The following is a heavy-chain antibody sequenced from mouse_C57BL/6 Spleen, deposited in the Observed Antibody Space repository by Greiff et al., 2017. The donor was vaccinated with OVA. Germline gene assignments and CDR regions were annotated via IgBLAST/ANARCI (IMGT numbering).Heavy chain of an antibody. CDR1: GFNIKDYY. CDR3: AREDGSLYAMDY. D-gene: IGHD2-3*01. CDR2: IDPEDGET. J-gene: IGHJ4*01. V-gene: IGHV14-2*01. Sequence: EVKVVESGAELVKPGASVKLSCTASGFNIKDYYMHWVKQRTEQGLEWIGRIDPEDGETKYAPKFQGKATITADTSSNTADLQLSSRTSVDTAVYYCAREDGSLYAMDYWGQGTSVTVSS.